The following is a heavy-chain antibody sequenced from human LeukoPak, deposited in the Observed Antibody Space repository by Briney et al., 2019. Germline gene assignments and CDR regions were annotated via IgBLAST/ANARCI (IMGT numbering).Heavy chain of an antibody. CDR3: ARDDRYWAHAFDI. D-gene: IGHD1-14*01. CDR2: IYYSGST. Sequence: PSETLSLTCTASGGSISSSSYYWGWIRQPPGKGLEWIGSIYYSGSTYYNPSLKSRVTISVDTSKNQFSLKLSSVTAADTAVYYCARDDRYWAHAFDIWGQGTMVTVSS. CDR1: GGSISSSSYY. V-gene: IGHV4-39*07. J-gene: IGHJ3*02.